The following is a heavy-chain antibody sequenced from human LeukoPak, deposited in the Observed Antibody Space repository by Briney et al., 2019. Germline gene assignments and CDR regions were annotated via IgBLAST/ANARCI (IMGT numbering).Heavy chain of an antibody. CDR2: ISGSGSGI. J-gene: IGHJ4*02. CDR1: GFTFSNYA. CDR3: AKAYGSGSNGVYHFDY. V-gene: IGHV3-23*01. D-gene: IGHD3-10*01. Sequence: GGSLRLSCAASGFTFSNYAMTWVRRAPGKGLEWVSVISGSGSGIYYADFVKGRFTISRDNSKNTLYLQMNSLRVEDTAAYYCAKAYGSGSNGVYHFDYWGQGTLVTVSS.